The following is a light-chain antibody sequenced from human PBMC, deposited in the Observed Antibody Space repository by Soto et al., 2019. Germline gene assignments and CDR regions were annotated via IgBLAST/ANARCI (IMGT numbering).Light chain of an antibody. CDR3: QQYQSLPFT. CDR1: QDISDY. J-gene: IGKJ3*01. Sequence: DIQMTQSPSSLSASVGDRVTITCQASQDISDYLNWYHQKPGKAPKFLIYDASYLETGVPSRFSGSGSGTDFTVTISSLQPEDIGTYYCQQYQSLPFTFGPVTTVDIK. CDR2: DAS. V-gene: IGKV1-33*01.